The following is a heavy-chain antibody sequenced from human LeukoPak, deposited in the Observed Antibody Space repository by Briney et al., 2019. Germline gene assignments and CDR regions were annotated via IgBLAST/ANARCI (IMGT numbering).Heavy chain of an antibody. D-gene: IGHD6-13*01. J-gene: IGHJ6*02. V-gene: IGHV3-23*01. Sequence: GESLRLSCAASGFTFSSYAMSWVRQAPGKGLEWVSAISGSGGSTYYADSVKGRFTISRDNSKNTLYLQMNSLRAEDTAVYYCAKEASGAGPYYYYGMDVWGQGNPGHRLL. CDR3: AKEASGAGPYYYYGMDV. CDR2: ISGSGGST. CDR1: GFTFSSYA.